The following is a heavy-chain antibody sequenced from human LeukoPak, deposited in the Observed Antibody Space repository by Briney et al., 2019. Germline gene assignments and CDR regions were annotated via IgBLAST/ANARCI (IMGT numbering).Heavy chain of an antibody. V-gene: IGHV3-33*01. CDR2: IWYDGSNK. CDR3: ARDKVAARPLFWGSLDY. D-gene: IGHD6-6*01. J-gene: IGHJ4*02. Sequence: PGGSLRLSCAASGLTFSSYGMHWVRQAPGKGLEWVAVIWYDGSNKYYADSVKGRFTISRDNSKNTLYLQMNSLRAEDTAVYYCARDKVAARPLFWGSLDYWGQGTLVTVSS. CDR1: GLTFSSYG.